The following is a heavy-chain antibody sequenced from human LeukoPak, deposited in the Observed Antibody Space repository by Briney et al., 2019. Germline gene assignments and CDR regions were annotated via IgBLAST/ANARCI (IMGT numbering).Heavy chain of an antibody. CDR3: ASRKLGNDY. D-gene: IGHD7-27*01. V-gene: IGHV4-61*10. Sequence: SSETLSLTCTVSGGSISSGSYDWYWIRQPAGKGLEWIGYIYHTGSTSYSPSLKSRVTISADTSQNQFSLKLSSVTAADTAVYYCASRKLGNDYWGQGTLVTVSS. CDR2: IYHTGST. CDR1: GGSISSGSYD. J-gene: IGHJ4*02.